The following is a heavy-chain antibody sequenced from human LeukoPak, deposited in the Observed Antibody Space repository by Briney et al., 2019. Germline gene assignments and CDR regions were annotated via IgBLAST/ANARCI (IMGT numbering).Heavy chain of an antibody. Sequence: PGRSLRLSCAASGFTFSTYGMHWVRQAPGKGLEWVAVTSFDGSNQYYADSVKGRFTISRDNFKSTLFLQMNSLRAEDTAVYYCVFSTLTTGYHGMDVWGHGTTVIVSS. D-gene: IGHD4-17*01. CDR1: GFTFSTYG. CDR2: TSFDGSNQ. V-gene: IGHV3-30*03. J-gene: IGHJ6*02. CDR3: VFSTLTTGYHGMDV.